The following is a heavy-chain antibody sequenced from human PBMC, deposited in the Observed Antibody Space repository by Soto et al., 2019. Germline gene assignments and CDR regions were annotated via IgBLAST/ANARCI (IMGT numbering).Heavy chain of an antibody. Sequence: QVQLVQSGAEVKKPESSVKVSCKAPGGTFSTYAISWVRQAPGQGLEWMGGIIPMFGTANYAQRFQDRVTMTADESTNTAYMEVSSLRSEDTAVYFCASGIQLWLRRINTGYSGWGQGTLVTVSS. V-gene: IGHV1-69*12. D-gene: IGHD5-18*01. CDR2: IIPMFGTA. J-gene: IGHJ4*02. CDR1: GGTFSTYA. CDR3: ASGIQLWLRRINTGYSG.